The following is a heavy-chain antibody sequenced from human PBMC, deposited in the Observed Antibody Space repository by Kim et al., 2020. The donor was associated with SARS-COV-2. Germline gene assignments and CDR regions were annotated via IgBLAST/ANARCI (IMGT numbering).Heavy chain of an antibody. V-gene: IGHV1-8*01. CDR1: GYTFTSYD. CDR3: ARARGGYCSGGRCYFFHYGMDV. J-gene: IGHJ6*02. CDR2: MNPNSGHT. Sequence: ASVKVSCKASGYTFTSYDINWVRQATGQGLEWMGWMNPNSGHTGYAQKFQGRVTMTRNTSTSTGYMELSSLRSEDTAVYYCARARGGYCSGGRCYFFHYGMDVWGQGTTVTVSS. D-gene: IGHD2-15*01.